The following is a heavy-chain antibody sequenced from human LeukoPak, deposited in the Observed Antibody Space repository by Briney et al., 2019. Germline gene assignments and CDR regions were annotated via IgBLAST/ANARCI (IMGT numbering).Heavy chain of an antibody. D-gene: IGHD6-13*01. CDR1: GFTFSSYV. Sequence: PGGSQTLLCAASGFTFSSYVVSWVRQAPGKGLEWVSAISGSGGGTYYADSVKGRFTISRDNSKNTLYLQTNSLRAEDTAVYYCARRGAAGTYYFDYWGQGTLVTVSS. V-gene: IGHV3-23*01. J-gene: IGHJ4*02. CDR2: ISGSGGGT. CDR3: ARRGAAGTYYFDY.